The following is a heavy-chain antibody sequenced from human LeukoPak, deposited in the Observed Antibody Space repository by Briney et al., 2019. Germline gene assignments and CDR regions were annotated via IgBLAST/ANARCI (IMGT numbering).Heavy chain of an antibody. CDR2: INWNGGST. Sequence: GGSLRLSCAASGFTFSSYEMNWVRQAPGKGLEWVSGINWNGGSTGYADSVKGRFTISRDNAKNSLYLQMNSLRAEDTALYYCARDLIAYGGNSFRDDAFDIWGQGTMVTVSS. CDR1: GFTFSSYE. V-gene: IGHV3-20*04. D-gene: IGHD4-23*01. J-gene: IGHJ3*02. CDR3: ARDLIAYGGNSFRDDAFDI.